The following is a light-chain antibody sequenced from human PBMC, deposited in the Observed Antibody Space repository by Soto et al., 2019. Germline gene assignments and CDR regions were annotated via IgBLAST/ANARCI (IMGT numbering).Light chain of an antibody. J-gene: IGLJ2*01. CDR2: DVS. CDR3: SSYSSSSTLVL. V-gene: IGLV2-14*01. Sequence: QSALTQPASVSGSPGQSITIPCTGTSSDIGGYNYVSWYQQFPGTAPKLMIYDVSNRPSGVSNRFSASKSGNTASLTISGLLAEDEATYYCSSYSSSSTLVLFGGGTKLTVL. CDR1: SSDIGGYNY.